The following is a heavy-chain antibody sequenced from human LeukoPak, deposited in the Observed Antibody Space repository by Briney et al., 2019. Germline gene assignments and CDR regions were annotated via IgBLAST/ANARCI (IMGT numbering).Heavy chain of an antibody. CDR1: GFTFTSYA. J-gene: IGHJ4*02. D-gene: IGHD2-15*01. V-gene: IGHV3-23*01. Sequence: GGSLRLSCAASGFTFTSYAMSWVRQAPGKGLEWVSAISGSGGSTYYADSVKGRFTISRDNAKNTLYLQMNSLRAEDTAVYYCARDHCSGANCQVALDYWGQGTLVTVSS. CDR2: ISGSGGST. CDR3: ARDHCSGANCQVALDY.